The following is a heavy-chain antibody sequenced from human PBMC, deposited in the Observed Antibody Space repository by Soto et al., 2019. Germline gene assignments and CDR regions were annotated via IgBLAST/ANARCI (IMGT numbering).Heavy chain of an antibody. Sequence: GGSLRLSCAASGFTFDDYAMHWVRQAPGKGLEWVSGISWNSGSIGYADSVKGRFTISRDNAKNSLYLQMNSLRAEDTALYYCAKDRYGDYVYAFDIWGQGTMVTVSS. CDR2: ISWNSGSI. V-gene: IGHV3-9*01. CDR1: GFTFDDYA. J-gene: IGHJ3*02. CDR3: AKDRYGDYVYAFDI. D-gene: IGHD4-17*01.